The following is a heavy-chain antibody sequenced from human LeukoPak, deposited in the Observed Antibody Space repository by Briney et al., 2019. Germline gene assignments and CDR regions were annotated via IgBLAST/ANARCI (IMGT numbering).Heavy chain of an antibody. CDR2: INHSRST. D-gene: IGHD6-13*01. Sequence: PSETLSLTCAVYGGSFSGYYWSWIRQPPGKGLEWIGEINHSRSTNYNPSLKSRVTISVDTSKNQFSLKLSSVTAADTAVYYCARHGDHSSSWSPEVYYYYYMDVWGKGTTVTISS. CDR3: ARHGDHSSSWSPEVYYYYYMDV. J-gene: IGHJ6*03. CDR1: GGSFSGYY. V-gene: IGHV4-34*01.